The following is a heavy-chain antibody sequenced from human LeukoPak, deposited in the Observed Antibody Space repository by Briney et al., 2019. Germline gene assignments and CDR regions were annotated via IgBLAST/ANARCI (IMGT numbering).Heavy chain of an antibody. D-gene: IGHD3-16*01. CDR1: GFTFKTYT. CDR3: AREGGYQYYYAMDV. V-gene: IGHV3-21*01. CDR2: ISSSSSYI. Sequence: KSGGSLRLSCAASGFTFKTYTMHWVRQAPGMGLEWVSSISSSSSYIFYADSVKGRFTISRDNAKNSLYLQMSSLRAEDAAVYYCAREGGYQYYYAMDVWGQGTTVTVSS. J-gene: IGHJ6*02.